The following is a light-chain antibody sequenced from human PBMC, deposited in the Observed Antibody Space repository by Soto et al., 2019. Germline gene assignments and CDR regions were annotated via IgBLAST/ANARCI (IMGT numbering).Light chain of an antibody. CDR1: SGHSSYA. J-gene: IGLJ3*02. Sequence: QLVLTQSPSASASLGASVKLTCTLSSGHSSYAIAWHQQQPEKGPRXXXXXNXDXXXSXXXXXXXXXSXXXXXXXXXXXXSXLQSEDEADYYCQTWGTGIWVFGGGTKLTVL. CDR2: XNXDXXX. V-gene: IGLV4-69*01. CDR3: QTWGTGIWV.